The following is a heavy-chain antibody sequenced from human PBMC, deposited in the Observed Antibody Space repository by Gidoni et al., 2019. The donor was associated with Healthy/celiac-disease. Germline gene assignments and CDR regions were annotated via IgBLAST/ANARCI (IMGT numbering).Heavy chain of an antibody. CDR2: ISWNSGSI. Sequence: EVQLVESGGGLVQPGRSLRLSCAASGFTFDDYAMHWVRQAPGKGLEWVSGISWNSGSIGYADSVKGRFTISRDNAKNSLYLQMNSLRAEDTALYYCAKDMGVVSAAPDYWGQGTLVTVSS. D-gene: IGHD2-2*01. J-gene: IGHJ4*02. CDR3: AKDMGVVSAAPDY. CDR1: GFTFDDYA. V-gene: IGHV3-9*01.